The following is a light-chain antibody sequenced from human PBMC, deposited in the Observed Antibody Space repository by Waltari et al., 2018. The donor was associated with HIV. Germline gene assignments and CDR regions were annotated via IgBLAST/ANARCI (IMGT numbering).Light chain of an antibody. CDR2: DVT. J-gene: IGLJ2*01. CDR3: CSYVGRWV. Sequence: QSALTQPASVSGSPGQSISISCTGFNSNVGGHVSWYQHNPGKAPKVIIYDVTERPSGVSHRFSGSRSGNTASLTISGLQAEDEADYYCCSYVGRWVFGGGTTLTVL. V-gene: IGLV2-23*02. CDR1: NSNVGGH.